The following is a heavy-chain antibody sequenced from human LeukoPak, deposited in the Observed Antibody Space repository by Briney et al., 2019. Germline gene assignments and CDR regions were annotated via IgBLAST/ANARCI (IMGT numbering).Heavy chain of an antibody. J-gene: IGHJ3*02. CDR2: IYYSGST. CDR1: GGSISSYY. V-gene: IGHV4-59*01. D-gene: IGHD3-3*02. Sequence: SETLSLTCTVSGGSISSYYWSWIRQPPGKGLEWIGYIYYSGSTNYNPSLKSRVTISVDTSKSQFSLKLSPVTAADTAVYYCARELSNDAFDIWGQGTMVTVSS. CDR3: ARELSNDAFDI.